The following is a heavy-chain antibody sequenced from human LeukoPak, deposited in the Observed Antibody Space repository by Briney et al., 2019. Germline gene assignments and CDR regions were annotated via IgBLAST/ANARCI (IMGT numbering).Heavy chain of an antibody. V-gene: IGHV1-18*01. D-gene: IGHD2-2*01. Sequence: ASVKVSCKASGYIFTSYGISWVRQGPGQGLEWVGWISAYNGNTKFVPNLQDRVTMTTDTSTATAYMELRSLRLNDTAVYFCARARPGAYCGTTSCFSDYWGQGTLVTVSS. CDR3: ARARPGAYCGTTSCFSDY. CDR2: ISAYNGNT. J-gene: IGHJ4*02. CDR1: GYIFTSYG.